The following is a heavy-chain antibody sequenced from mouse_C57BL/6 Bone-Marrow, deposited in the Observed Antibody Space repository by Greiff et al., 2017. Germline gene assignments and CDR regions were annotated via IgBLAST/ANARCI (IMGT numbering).Heavy chain of an antibody. D-gene: IGHD2-5*01. V-gene: IGHV5-2*01. Sequence: DVHLVESGGGLVQPGESLKLSCESNEYEFPSHDLSWVRKTPEKKLELVAAINSDGGSTYYPDTMERRFIISRDNPKKALYLQMIRLRSEDTPLYYCARHTYSNYAMDYWGQGTSVTVSS. CDR3: ARHTYSNYAMDY. J-gene: IGHJ4*01. CDR1: EYEFPSHD. CDR2: INSDGGST.